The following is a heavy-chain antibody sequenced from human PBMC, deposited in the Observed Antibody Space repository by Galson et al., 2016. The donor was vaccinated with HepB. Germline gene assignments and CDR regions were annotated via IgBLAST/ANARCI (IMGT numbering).Heavy chain of an antibody. CDR2: ISASSGTI. Sequence: SLRLSCAASGFRFSDYNMNWVCQAPGRGLEWVAYISASSGTIYYADSVKGRFTISRDNANNSLSLQMNSLRAEDTAFYYCARPYTYYFGSGSYFDVLHYGMDVWGQGTTVTVSS. CDR1: GFRFSDYN. CDR3: ARPYTYYFGSGSYFDVLHYGMDV. V-gene: IGHV3-48*01. J-gene: IGHJ6*02. D-gene: IGHD3-10*01.